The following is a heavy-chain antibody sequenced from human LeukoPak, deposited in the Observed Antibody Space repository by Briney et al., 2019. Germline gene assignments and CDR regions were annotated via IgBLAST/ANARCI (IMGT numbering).Heavy chain of an antibody. V-gene: IGHV4-59*12. CDR3: ARRIVATKGKYDY. J-gene: IGHJ4*02. D-gene: IGHD5-12*01. Sequence: SETLSLTCTVSDDSISGYYWSWIRQPPGKGLEWIGYIYYSGSTNYNPSLKSRVTISIDTSKNQFSLKLSSVTAADTAVYYCARRIVATKGKYDYWGQGTLVTVSS. CDR1: DDSISGYY. CDR2: IYYSGST.